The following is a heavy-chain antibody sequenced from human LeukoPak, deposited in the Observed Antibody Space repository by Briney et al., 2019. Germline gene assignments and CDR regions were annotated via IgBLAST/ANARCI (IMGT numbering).Heavy chain of an antibody. D-gene: IGHD2-2*01. CDR3: TKDWVSRVPSGGVY. V-gene: IGHV3-30*18. CDR1: GFTFSSYG. J-gene: IGHJ4*02. CDR2: ISYDGSNK. Sequence: GRSLRLSCAASGFTFSSYGMHWVRQAPGKGLEWVAVISYDGSNKYYADSVKGRFTVSRDKSKNTLYMQMNSRRAEDRAVYYCTKDWVSRVPSGGVYWGQAT.